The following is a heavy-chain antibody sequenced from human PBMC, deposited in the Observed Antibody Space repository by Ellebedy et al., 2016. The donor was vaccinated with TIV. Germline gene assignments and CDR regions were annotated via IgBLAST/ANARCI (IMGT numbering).Heavy chain of an antibody. V-gene: IGHV1-46*01. CDR3: ARGGPMIFGEVIVYNWFDP. Sequence: AASVKVSCKASGYTFTSYYMHWVRQATGQGLEWMGIINPSGASTSYAQKVQGRVTVTRDTSTSTVYMELSSLRSEDTAVYYCARGGPMIFGEVIVYNWFDPWGQGTLVTVSS. J-gene: IGHJ5*02. CDR2: INPSGAST. CDR1: GYTFTSYY. D-gene: IGHD3-3*01.